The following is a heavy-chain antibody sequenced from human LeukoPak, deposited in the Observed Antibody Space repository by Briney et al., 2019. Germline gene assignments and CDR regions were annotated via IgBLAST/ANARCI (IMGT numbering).Heavy chain of an antibody. CDR2: IYYSGST. D-gene: IGHD2-15*01. CDR1: GGSISSSSYY. Sequence: SETVSHTCTVSGGSISSSSYYWRWIRQPPGKGLEWIGSIYYSGSTYYNPSLKSRVTISVDTSKDQFSLKLRPVVAADTTVNYCARLPSGHLREDWGQGILATVSS. J-gene: IGHJ4*01. V-gene: IGHV4-39*01. CDR3: ARLPSGHLRED.